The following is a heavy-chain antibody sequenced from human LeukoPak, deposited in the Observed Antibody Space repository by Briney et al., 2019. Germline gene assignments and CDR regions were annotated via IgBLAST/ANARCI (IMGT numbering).Heavy chain of an antibody. CDR2: ISYDGSNK. CDR3: AREGPYYEKRVFDY. Sequence: RSLRLSCAASGFTFSSYAMHWVRQAPGKGLEGVAVISYDGSNKYYADSVKGRFTISRDNSKNTLYLQMNSLRAEDTAVYYCAREGPYYEKRVFDYWGQGTLVTVSS. V-gene: IGHV3-30-3*01. D-gene: IGHD3-22*01. J-gene: IGHJ4*02. CDR1: GFTFSSYA.